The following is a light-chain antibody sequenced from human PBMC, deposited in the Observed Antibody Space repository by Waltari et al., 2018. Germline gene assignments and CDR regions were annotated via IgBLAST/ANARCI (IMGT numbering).Light chain of an antibody. Sequence: YVLTQPPSVSVAPGQTATVTCGGDNIGSKSVHWYQQKPGQAPVPVVYDDTARPSGVPERFSGSNSGTTATLTNSRVEAGDEADYYCQVWDSTSDHVIFGGGTILTVL. CDR2: DDT. V-gene: IGLV3-21*02. CDR1: NIGSKS. CDR3: QVWDSTSDHVI. J-gene: IGLJ2*01.